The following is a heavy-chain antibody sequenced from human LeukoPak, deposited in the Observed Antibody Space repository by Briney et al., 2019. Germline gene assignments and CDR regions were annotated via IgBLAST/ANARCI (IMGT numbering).Heavy chain of an antibody. J-gene: IGHJ4*02. CDR3: AKLGGIAAAGFFDY. CDR1: GFTFDDYA. Sequence: GGSLRLSCAASGFTFDDYAMHWVRQAPGKGLEWVSGISWNSGSIGYADSVKGRFTISRDNSKNTLYLQMNSLRAEDTAVYYCAKLGGIAAAGFFDYWGQGTLVTVSS. D-gene: IGHD6-13*01. V-gene: IGHV3-9*01. CDR2: ISWNSGSI.